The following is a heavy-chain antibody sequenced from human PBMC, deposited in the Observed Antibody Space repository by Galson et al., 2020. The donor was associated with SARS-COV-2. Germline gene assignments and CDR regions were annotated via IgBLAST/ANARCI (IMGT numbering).Heavy chain of an antibody. V-gene: IGHV3-49*03. CDR1: GFTFGDYA. CDR3: TRQALNHRISWVFGSGRGRQVETRNTEPSFDY. D-gene: IGHD3-10*01. CDR2: ISITTYGATT. J-gene: IGHJ4*02. Sequence: GGSLRLSCRGFGFTFGDYAMSWFRQVPGKGLEWIGLISITTYGATTEYAASVKGRFTISRDDAKSFAYLQMNSLRPDDTAVYFCTRQALNHRISWVFGSGRGRQVETRNTEPSFDYWGQGTLVTVSS.